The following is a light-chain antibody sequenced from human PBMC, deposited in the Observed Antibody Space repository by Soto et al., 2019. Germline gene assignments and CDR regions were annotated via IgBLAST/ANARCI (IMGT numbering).Light chain of an antibody. CDR1: QSVSNN. CDR2: GAS. V-gene: IGKV3-15*01. Sequence: EIVMTQSPATLSVSPGERATLSCRASQSVSNNLAWYQKKPGQAPRLIIYGASTRATGIPARFSGSGSGTEFTLTISSLHAEDFAVYYCQQYNNWWTFAQGTRVEIK. J-gene: IGKJ1*01. CDR3: QQYNNWWT.